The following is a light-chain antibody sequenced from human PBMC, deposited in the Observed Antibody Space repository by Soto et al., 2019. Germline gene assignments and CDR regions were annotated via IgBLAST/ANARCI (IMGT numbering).Light chain of an antibody. V-gene: IGKV3-11*01. CDR3: QQRGNWPPT. CDR2: DTS. Sequence: DTVLTQSPATLSLSPGERATLSCRASQTVSTYLAWYQHKPGQSPRLLISDTSNRASGIPARFSGSGSGTDFTLTISNLEPEDFAVYFCQQRGNWPPTFGQGTKLEI. J-gene: IGKJ2*01. CDR1: QTVSTY.